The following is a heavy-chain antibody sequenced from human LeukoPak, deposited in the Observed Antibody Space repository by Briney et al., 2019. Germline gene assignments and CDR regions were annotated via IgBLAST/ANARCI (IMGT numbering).Heavy chain of an antibody. CDR1: DGSISSGSYY. Sequence: SETLSLTCTVSDGSISSGSYYWSWIRQPAGKGLEWIGRIYTSGSTNYNPSLKSRVTISVDTSKNQFSLKLSSVTAADTAVYYCAVVTNTETWFDPWGQGTLVTVSS. V-gene: IGHV4-61*02. CDR2: IYTSGST. CDR3: AVVTNTETWFDP. D-gene: IGHD3-22*01. J-gene: IGHJ5*02.